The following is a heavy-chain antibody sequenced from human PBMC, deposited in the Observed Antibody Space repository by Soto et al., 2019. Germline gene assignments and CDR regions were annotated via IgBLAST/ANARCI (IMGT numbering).Heavy chain of an antibody. CDR2: IYYSGST. J-gene: IGHJ6*02. D-gene: IGHD2-15*01. CDR3: ARDSLVVARPHYYYGMDV. CDR1: GGSISSYY. V-gene: IGHV4-59*01. Sequence: SETLSLTCTVSGGSISSYYWSWIRQPPGKGLEWIGYIYYSGSTNYNPSLKSRVTISVDTSKNQFSLKLSSVTAADTAVYYCARDSLVVARPHYYYGMDVWGQGTTVTVSS.